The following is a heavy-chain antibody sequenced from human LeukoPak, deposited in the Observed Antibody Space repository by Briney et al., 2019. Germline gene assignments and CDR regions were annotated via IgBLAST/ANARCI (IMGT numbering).Heavy chain of an antibody. V-gene: IGHV1-3*01. CDR1: GYTFTSYA. CDR2: INAGNGNT. D-gene: IGHD3-3*01. Sequence: ASVKVSCKASGYTFTSYAMHWVRQAPGQRLEWMGWINAGNGNTKYSQKFQGRVTITRDTSASTAYMELSSLRSEDTAVYYCARDITIFGVVIPSFDYWGQGTLVTVSS. J-gene: IGHJ4*02. CDR3: ARDITIFGVVIPSFDY.